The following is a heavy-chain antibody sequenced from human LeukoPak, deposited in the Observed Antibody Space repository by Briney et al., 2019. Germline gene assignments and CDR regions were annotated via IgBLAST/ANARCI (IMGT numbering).Heavy chain of an antibody. Sequence: GGSLRLSCAASGFTVSSNYMSWVRQAPGKGLEWVSFIYSGDTHYSDSVKGRFTISRDHSKNTLYLQMNSLRAEDTAVYYCARRAGAYSHPYDYWGQGTLVTVSS. D-gene: IGHD4/OR15-4a*01. V-gene: IGHV3-53*01. J-gene: IGHJ4*02. CDR1: GFTVSSNY. CDR2: IYSGDT. CDR3: ARRAGAYSHPYDY.